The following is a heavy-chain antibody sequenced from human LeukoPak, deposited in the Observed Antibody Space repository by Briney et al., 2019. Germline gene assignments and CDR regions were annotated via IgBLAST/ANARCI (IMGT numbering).Heavy chain of an antibody. CDR2: IIPIFGTA. V-gene: IGHV1-69*13. Sequence: SVKVSCKASGGTFSNYGINWVRQAPGQGLEWMGGIIPIFGTANYAQKFQGRVTITADESTSTAYMELSSLRSEDTAVYYCARRGIAAAAFDYWGQGTLVTVSS. CDR3: ARRGIAAAAFDY. J-gene: IGHJ4*02. CDR1: GGTFSNYG. D-gene: IGHD6-13*01.